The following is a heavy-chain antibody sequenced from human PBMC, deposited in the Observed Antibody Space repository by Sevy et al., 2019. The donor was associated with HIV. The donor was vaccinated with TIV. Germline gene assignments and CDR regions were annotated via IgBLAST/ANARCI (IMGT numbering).Heavy chain of an antibody. CDR1: GFTFSSHS. CDR3: AREAQVVGVDLDF. J-gene: IGHJ4*02. Sequence: GGSLRLSCAASGFTFSSHSMNWVRRAPVKGLEWVASVSSTSSYIYHADSVKGRFTVSRDNAKNALFLQMNNLRVDDTAVYYYAREAQVVGVDLDFWGQGTLVTVSS. CDR2: VSSTSSYI. V-gene: IGHV3-21*01. D-gene: IGHD1-26*01.